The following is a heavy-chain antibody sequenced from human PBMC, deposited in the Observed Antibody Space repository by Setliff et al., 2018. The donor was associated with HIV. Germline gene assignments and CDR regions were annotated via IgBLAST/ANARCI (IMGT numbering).Heavy chain of an antibody. J-gene: IGHJ4*02. Sequence: GGSLRLSCIASGFTLSDYEMNWVRQAPGKGLEWVSYISSSGGSLYYGASVKGRFSISRDNAKNSLYLEMNSLRVEDTAIYYCVREGLWFGESHWGQGTLVTVSS. V-gene: IGHV3-48*03. CDR3: VREGLWFGESH. CDR1: GFTLSDYE. CDR2: ISSSGGSL. D-gene: IGHD3-10*01.